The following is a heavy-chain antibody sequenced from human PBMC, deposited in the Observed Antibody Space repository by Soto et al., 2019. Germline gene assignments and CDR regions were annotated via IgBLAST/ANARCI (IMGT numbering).Heavy chain of an antibody. J-gene: IGHJ4*02. D-gene: IGHD2-15*01. CDR3: ARDRQKALVVVAATGGFDY. Sequence: QVQLVESGGGVVQPGRSLRLSCAVSGFTFSSYSMHWVRQDPDMGLEWVAFISFAGNNKYYADSVKGRFTISRDNSNNILYLEMNSLRPDDTAVYYCARDRQKALVVVAATGGFDYLGQGTPVTVSS. CDR1: GFTFSSYS. V-gene: IGHV3-30*04. CDR2: ISFAGNNK.